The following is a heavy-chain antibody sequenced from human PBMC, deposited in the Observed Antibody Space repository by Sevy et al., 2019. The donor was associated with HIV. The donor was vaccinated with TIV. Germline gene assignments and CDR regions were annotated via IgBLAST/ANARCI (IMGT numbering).Heavy chain of an antibody. CDR3: SGLQWCGGDCYYFDS. J-gene: IGHJ4*02. CDR1: GFTFRRYD. Sequence: GGSLRLSCAASGFTFRRYDMHWVRQAPGRGLEWVAVVASHGNYKSFADFVRGRFTISRDNARNSLDLQMTSLRTEDEAVYYCSGLQWCGGDCYYFDSWGQGALVTVSS. D-gene: IGHD2-21*02. CDR2: VASHGNYK. V-gene: IGHV3-30-3*01.